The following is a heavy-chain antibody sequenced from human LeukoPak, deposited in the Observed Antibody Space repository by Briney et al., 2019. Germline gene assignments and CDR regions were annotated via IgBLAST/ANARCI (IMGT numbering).Heavy chain of an antibody. CDR3: ARDLMGAAHYFQH. V-gene: IGHV3-7*01. Sequence: GGSLRLSCAASGFTFSSYWMSWVRQAPGKGLEWVANIKQDGSEKYYVDSVKGRFTISRDNAKNSLYLQMNSLRAEDTAVYYCARDLMGAAHYFQHWGQGTLVTVSS. CDR2: IKQDGSEK. D-gene: IGHD2-15*01. CDR1: GFTFSSYW. J-gene: IGHJ1*01.